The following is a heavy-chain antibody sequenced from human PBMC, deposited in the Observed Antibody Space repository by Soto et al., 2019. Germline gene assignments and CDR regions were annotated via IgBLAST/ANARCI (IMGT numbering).Heavy chain of an antibody. CDR2: VYATGTT. V-gene: IGHV4-4*07. CDR1: GGCIRKFY. J-gene: IGHJ5*02. Sequence: PSETLSLACHVSGGCIRKFYWAWILKTAGNGLEWMWRVYATGTTEYNPSLRSRVAMSVDISKKTLSLRLRSVTGADSGVYHSVRDGSKSLRDWFDHWGQGILVTV. CDR3: VRDGSKSLRDWFDH.